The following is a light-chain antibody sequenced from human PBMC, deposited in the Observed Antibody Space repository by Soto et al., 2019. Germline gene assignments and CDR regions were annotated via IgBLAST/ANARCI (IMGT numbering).Light chain of an antibody. CDR3: QHYGGMWT. Sequence: DIQMTQSPSTLSASIGDRVTISCRASQNIGRWLAWYQQKPGTAPNLLIYHASNLEYGVPSRFSGSGFGTEFILTISSLQPDDFATYWCQHYGGMWTFGQGTKVDIK. CDR1: QNIGRW. V-gene: IGKV1-5*01. J-gene: IGKJ1*01. CDR2: HAS.